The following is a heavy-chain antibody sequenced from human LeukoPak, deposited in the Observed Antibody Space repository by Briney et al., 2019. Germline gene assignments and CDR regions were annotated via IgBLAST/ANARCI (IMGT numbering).Heavy chain of an antibody. D-gene: IGHD2-21*02. V-gene: IGHV3-21*01. CDR3: ARETAHQIDY. CDR1: GFTFSSYS. J-gene: IGHJ4*02. CDR2: ISSSTFI. Sequence: GGSLRLSCAASGFTFSSYSMNWVRQAPGEGLEWVSYISSSTFIYYADSVKGRFTISRDNAKNSLYLQMNSLRAEDTAVYYCARETAHQIDYWGQGTLVTVSS.